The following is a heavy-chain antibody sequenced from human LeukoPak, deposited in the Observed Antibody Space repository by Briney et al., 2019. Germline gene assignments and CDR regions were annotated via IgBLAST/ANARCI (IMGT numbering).Heavy chain of an antibody. CDR1: GFTFSSYT. Sequence: GGSLRLSCAASGFTFSSYTMSWVRQAPGKGLEWVSAIVGSGGSTYYADSVKGWFTISRDNSKNTLYLQMNSLRAEDTAVYSCAKDQVSGYSYGIFDYWGQGTLVTVSS. J-gene: IGHJ4*02. V-gene: IGHV3-23*01. CDR2: IVGSGGST. CDR3: AKDQVSGYSYGIFDY. D-gene: IGHD5-18*01.